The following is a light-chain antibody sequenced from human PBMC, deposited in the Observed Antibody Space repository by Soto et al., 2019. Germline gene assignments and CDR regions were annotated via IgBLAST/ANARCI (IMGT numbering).Light chain of an antibody. CDR2: GAS. V-gene: IGKV3-15*01. J-gene: IGKJ1*01. Sequence: EIVMKQSPATLSVSPGERATLSCRASQSVSSNLAWYQQKPGQAPRLLIYGASTRATGIPARFSGSGSGTEFTLTISSLQSGDFAVYYCQQYADWPRTFGQGTKVDI. CDR1: QSVSSN. CDR3: QQYADWPRT.